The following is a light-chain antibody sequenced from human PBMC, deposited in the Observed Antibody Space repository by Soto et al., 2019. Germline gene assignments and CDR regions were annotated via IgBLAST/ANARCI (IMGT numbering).Light chain of an antibody. CDR2: DAS. J-gene: IGKJ1*01. Sequence: DIQMTQSPSTLSASMGDTVTVTCRASQSIGRWLAWYQQKPGKAPKLLIFDASTLENGVPARFSGSRSGPEFSLTISSLQPDDFATYYCQQYYSYWTFGQGTKVEIK. CDR1: QSIGRW. CDR3: QQYYSYWT. V-gene: IGKV1-5*01.